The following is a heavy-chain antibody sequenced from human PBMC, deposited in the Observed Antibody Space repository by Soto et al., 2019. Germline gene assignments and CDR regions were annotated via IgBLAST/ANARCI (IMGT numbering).Heavy chain of an antibody. CDR1: GGTFSSYT. CDR2: IIPILGIA. D-gene: IGHD4-17*01. J-gene: IGHJ6*03. V-gene: IGHV1-69*02. Sequence: QVQLVQSGAEVKKPGSSVKVSCKASGGTFSSYTISWVRQAPGQGLEWMGRIIPILGIADYAQKFQGRVTITADKSTSTAXMELSSLXSXDXAVXXXXRVDYGDYGYYYYMDVWGKGTTVTVSS. CDR3: XRVDYGDYGYYYYMDV.